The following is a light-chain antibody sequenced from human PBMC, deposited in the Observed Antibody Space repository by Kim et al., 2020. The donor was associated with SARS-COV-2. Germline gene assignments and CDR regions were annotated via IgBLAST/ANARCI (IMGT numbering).Light chain of an antibody. Sequence: SVGDRVTITCQASHDISNYLNCYQQRPEKAPKLLIYDASNLETGVPSRFSGSGSGTDFTFTISSLQPEDIATYYCQQYDNLLLITFGQGTRLEIK. J-gene: IGKJ5*01. CDR2: DAS. CDR1: HDISNY. V-gene: IGKV1-33*01. CDR3: QQYDNLLLIT.